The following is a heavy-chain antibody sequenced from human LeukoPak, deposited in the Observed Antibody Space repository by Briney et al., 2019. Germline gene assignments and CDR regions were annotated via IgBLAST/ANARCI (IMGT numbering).Heavy chain of an antibody. V-gene: IGHV4-31*03. J-gene: IGHJ4*02. D-gene: IGHD2-2*02. CDR1: GGSISSGGYY. CDR3: AREPGYCSSSSCYRSGGCDY. Sequence: SETLSLTCTVSGGSISSGGYYWSWIRQHPGKGLEWIGYIYYSGSTYYNPSLKSRVTISVDTSKNQFSLKLSSATAADTAVYYCAREPGYCSSSSCYRSGGCDYWGQGTLVTVSS. CDR2: IYYSGST.